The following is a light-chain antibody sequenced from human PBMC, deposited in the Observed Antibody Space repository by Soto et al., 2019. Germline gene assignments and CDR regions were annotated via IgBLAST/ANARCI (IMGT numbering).Light chain of an antibody. CDR2: GAS. Sequence: EVVLTQSPATLSLSPGDRAALSCKASQSVHNFLAWYQQKPGQAPRLLIYGASNRATGIPARFSGSGSGTEFTLTISSLQSEDFAVYYCQQYNNWLTFGGGTKVDI. V-gene: IGKV3-15*01. CDR3: QQYNNWLT. J-gene: IGKJ4*01. CDR1: QSVHNF.